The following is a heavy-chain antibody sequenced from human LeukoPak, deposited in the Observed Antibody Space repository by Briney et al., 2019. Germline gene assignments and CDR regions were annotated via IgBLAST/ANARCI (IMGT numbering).Heavy chain of an antibody. CDR1: GGSFSGYY. Sequence: SETLSLTCAVYGGSFSGYYWRWIRQPPGKGLEWIGEINHSGSTNYNPSLKSRVTISVDTSKNQFSLKLSSVTAADTAVYYCARGGGRSIAVAANDYWGQGTLVTVSS. V-gene: IGHV4-34*01. CDR2: INHSGST. J-gene: IGHJ4*02. CDR3: ARGGGRSIAVAANDY. D-gene: IGHD6-19*01.